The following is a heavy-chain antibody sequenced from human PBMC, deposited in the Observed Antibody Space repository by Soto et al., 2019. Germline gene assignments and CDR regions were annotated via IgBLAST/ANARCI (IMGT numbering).Heavy chain of an antibody. CDR1: GGSISSGGYY. D-gene: IGHD3-3*01. J-gene: IGHJ5*02. Sequence: QVQLQESGPGLVKPSQTRSLTCTVSGGSISSGGYYWSWIRQHPGKGLEWIGYIYYSGSTYYNPSRKSRVTISVDTSKNQFSLKLSSVTAADTAVYYCARDRRDADFWSGFGSWGQGTLVTVSS. CDR3: ARDRRDADFWSGFGS. CDR2: IYYSGST. V-gene: IGHV4-31*03.